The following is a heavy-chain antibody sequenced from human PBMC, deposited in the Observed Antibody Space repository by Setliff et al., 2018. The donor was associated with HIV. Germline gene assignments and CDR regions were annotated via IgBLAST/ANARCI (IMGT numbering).Heavy chain of an antibody. J-gene: IGHJ3*02. CDR1: GYKFGDYW. CDR2: IYPGDSET. CDR3: ARCAGNDAFDI. Sequence: GESLKISCKGSGYKFGDYWIGWVRQMPGKGPEWMGIIYPGDSETRYSPSFQGQVTISADKSISTAYLQWSSLKASDTAMYYCARCAGNDAFDIWGQGTMVTVSS. D-gene: IGHD1-26*01. V-gene: IGHV5-51*01.